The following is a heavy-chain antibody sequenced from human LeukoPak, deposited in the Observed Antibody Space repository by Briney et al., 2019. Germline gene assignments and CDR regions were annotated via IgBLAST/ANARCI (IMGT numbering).Heavy chain of an antibody. D-gene: IGHD5-18*01. Sequence: SVKVSCKASGGTFSSYAISWVRQAPGQGLGWMGRIIPILGIANYAQKFQGRVTITADKSTSTAYMELSSLRSEDTAVYYCARSGQLWSVFDYWGQGTLVTVSS. CDR2: IIPILGIA. CDR1: GGTFSSYA. J-gene: IGHJ4*02. V-gene: IGHV1-69*04. CDR3: ARSGQLWSVFDY.